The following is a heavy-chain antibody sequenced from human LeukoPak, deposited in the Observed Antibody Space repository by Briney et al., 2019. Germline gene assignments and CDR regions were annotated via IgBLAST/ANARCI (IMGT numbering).Heavy chain of an antibody. CDR2: IKQDGSEK. CDR1: GFTFSRNW. V-gene: IGHV3-7*01. Sequence: PGGSLRLSCAAPGFTFSRNWMTWVRQAPGKGLEWVASIKQDGSEKHYVDSVKGRFTVSRDNAKNSLYLQMNSLRAEDTAVYYCARGAHKRDDYGGFFDYWGQKTLVTVSS. J-gene: IGHJ4*02. D-gene: IGHD4-23*01. CDR3: ARGAHKRDDYGGFFDY.